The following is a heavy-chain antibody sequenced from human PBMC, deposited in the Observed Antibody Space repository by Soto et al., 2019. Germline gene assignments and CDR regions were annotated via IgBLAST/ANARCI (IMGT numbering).Heavy chain of an antibody. CDR1: GFTFSSYS. D-gene: IGHD3-16*01. J-gene: IGHJ6*03. CDR2: ISSSSSTI. V-gene: IGHV3-48*01. CDR3: ARKTFRFMFNYYYYYMDG. Sequence: EVQLVESGGGLVQPGGSLRLSCATSGFTFSSYSMNWVRQAPGKGLEWVSYISSSSSTIYYADSVKGRFTIFRDNAENSLYLKMCSLIAWYTAVYYCARKTFRFMFNYYYYYMDGWRKGTTVTVSS.